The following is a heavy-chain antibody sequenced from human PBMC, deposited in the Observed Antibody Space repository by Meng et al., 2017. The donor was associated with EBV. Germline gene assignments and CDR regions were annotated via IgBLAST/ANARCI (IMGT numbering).Heavy chain of an antibody. D-gene: IGHD2-21*01. CDR1: GYAFTSYI. CDR2: INVGVGYT. V-gene: IGHV1-3*01. J-gene: IGHJ4*02. CDR3: VRGPPVGVPGPGDY. Sequence: AQFVQSGAEVKTPGASVKVSRKASGYAFTSYILHWVRQAPGQRLEWMGWINVGVGYTKYSQKFQGRVTISSDTSATTGYMELSSLRSEDTAVYYCVRGPPVGVPGPGDYWGQGTLVTVSS.